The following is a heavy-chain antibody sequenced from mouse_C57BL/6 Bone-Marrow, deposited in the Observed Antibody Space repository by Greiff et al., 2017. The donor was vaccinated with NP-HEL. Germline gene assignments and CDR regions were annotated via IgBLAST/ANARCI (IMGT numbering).Heavy chain of an antibody. V-gene: IGHV3-6*01. Sequence: EVQLQQSGPGLVKPSQSLSLTCSVTGYSITSGYYWNWIRQFPGNKLEWMGYISYDGSNNYNPSLKNRISITRDTSKNQFFLKLNSVTTEDTATYYCARDGGVYWYFDVWGTGTTVTVSS. CDR3: ARDGGVYWYFDV. CDR1: GYSITSGYY. CDR2: ISYDGSN. J-gene: IGHJ1*03.